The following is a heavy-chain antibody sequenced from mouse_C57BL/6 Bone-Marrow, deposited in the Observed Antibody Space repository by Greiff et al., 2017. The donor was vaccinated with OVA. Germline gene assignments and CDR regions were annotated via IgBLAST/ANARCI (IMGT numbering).Heavy chain of an antibody. CDR2: IDPETGGT. V-gene: IGHV1-15*01. CDR3: TLRQLRLDWFAY. J-gene: IGHJ3*01. CDR1: GYTFTDYE. D-gene: IGHD3-2*02. Sequence: VKLQQSGAELVRPGASVTLSCKASGYTFTDYEMHWVKQTPVHGLEWIGAIDPETGGTAYNQKFKGKAILTADKSSSTAYMERRSLTSEDSAVYYCTLRQLRLDWFAYWGQGTLVTVSA.